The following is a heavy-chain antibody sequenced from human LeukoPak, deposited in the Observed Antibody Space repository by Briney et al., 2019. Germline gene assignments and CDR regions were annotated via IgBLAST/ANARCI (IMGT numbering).Heavy chain of an antibody. Sequence: GASVKVSCKASGYTFTSYDINWVRQATGLGPEWMGWMNPNSGNTGYAQKFQGRVTMTRNTSISTAYLELSSLTSEDTAVYYCARGPDKYDGGNSGSAWLDPWGQGSLVTVSS. CDR2: MNPNSGNT. D-gene: IGHD4-23*01. J-gene: IGHJ5*02. CDR1: GYTFTSYD. CDR3: ARGPDKYDGGNSGSAWLDP. V-gene: IGHV1-8*01.